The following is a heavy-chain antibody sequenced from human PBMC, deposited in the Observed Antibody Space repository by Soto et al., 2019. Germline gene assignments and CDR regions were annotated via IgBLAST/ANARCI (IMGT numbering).Heavy chain of an antibody. Sequence: QVQLVESGGGVVQPGRSLRLSCAASGFTFSSYGMHWVRQAPGKGLEWVAVISYDGSNKYYADSVKGRFTISRDNSKNTLYLQMNSLRAEDTAVYYCAKGPSAKRYYYYGMDVWGQGTTVTVSS. CDR1: GFTFSSYG. CDR3: AKGPSAKRYYYYGMDV. V-gene: IGHV3-30*18. CDR2: ISYDGSNK. J-gene: IGHJ6*02. D-gene: IGHD2-15*01.